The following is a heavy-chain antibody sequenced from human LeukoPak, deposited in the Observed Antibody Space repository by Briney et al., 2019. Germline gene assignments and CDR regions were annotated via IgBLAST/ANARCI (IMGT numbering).Heavy chain of an antibody. V-gene: IGHV1-69*13. Sequence: ASVKVSCKASGGTFSSYAISWVRQAPGQGLEWMGGIIPIFGTANYAQKFQGRVTITADESTSTAYMELSSLRSEDTAVYYCASTDIGYCSGGSCLDRYYFDYWGQGTLVTVSS. CDR3: ASTDIGYCSGGSCLDRYYFDY. J-gene: IGHJ4*02. CDR1: GGTFSSYA. D-gene: IGHD2-15*01. CDR2: IIPIFGTA.